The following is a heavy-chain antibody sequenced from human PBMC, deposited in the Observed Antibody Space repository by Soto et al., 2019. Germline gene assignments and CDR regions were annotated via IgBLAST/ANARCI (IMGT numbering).Heavy chain of an antibody. CDR1: GGTFSSYA. J-gene: IGHJ1*01. CDR3: ARAPWVPAAITEYFQH. CDR2: IIPIFGTA. Sequence: ASVKVSCKASGGTFSSYAISWVRQAPGQGLEWMGGIIPIFGTANYAQKFQGRVTITADESTSTAYMELSSLRSEDTAVYYCARAPWVPAAITEYFQHRAQGTLVTGSS. V-gene: IGHV1-69*13. D-gene: IGHD2-2*02.